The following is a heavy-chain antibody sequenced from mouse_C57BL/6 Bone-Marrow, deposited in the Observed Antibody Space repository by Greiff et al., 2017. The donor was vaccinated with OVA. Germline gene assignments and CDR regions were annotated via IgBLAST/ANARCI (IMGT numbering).Heavy chain of an antibody. CDR1: GYTFTNYW. Sequence: QVQLQQPGAELVRPGTSVKMSCKASGYTFTNYWIGWAKQRPGHGLEWIGDIYPGGGYTNYNEKFKGKATLTADKSSSTAYMQFSSLTSEDSAIYYCATYYYGSSPFAYWGQGTLVTVSA. CDR3: ATYYYGSSPFAY. D-gene: IGHD1-1*01. J-gene: IGHJ3*01. CDR2: IYPGGGYT. V-gene: IGHV1-63*01.